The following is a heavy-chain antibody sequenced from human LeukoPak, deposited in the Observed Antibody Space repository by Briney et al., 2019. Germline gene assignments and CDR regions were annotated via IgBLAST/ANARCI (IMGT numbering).Heavy chain of an antibody. CDR2: ISGSGSHA. Sequence: GGSLRLSCAASGFSFGSYAMGWTRQAPGQGLEWVSAISGSGSHANYAESVKGRFTISRDNSKNTLYLQMHGLIAADTAVYYCARAWVLDVWGQGTTVTVSS. J-gene: IGHJ6*02. CDR1: GFSFGSYA. CDR3: ARAWVLDV. V-gene: IGHV3-23*01. D-gene: IGHD3-16*01.